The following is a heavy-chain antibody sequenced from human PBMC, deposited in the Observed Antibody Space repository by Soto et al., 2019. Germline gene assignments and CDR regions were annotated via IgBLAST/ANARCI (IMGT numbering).Heavy chain of an antibody. D-gene: IGHD3-3*01. CDR2: ISGSGVST. V-gene: IGHV3-23*01. Sequence: EVQLLESGGGLVQPGGSLRLSCAASGFTFSSYAMSWVRQAPGKGLEWVSAISGSGVSTYYADSVTGRFTISRDNSKNTLYLQMNSLRAEDTAVYYCANLGQYYDFWSGTDLDFDYWGQGTLVTVSS. CDR1: GFTFSSYA. J-gene: IGHJ4*02. CDR3: ANLGQYYDFWSGTDLDFDY.